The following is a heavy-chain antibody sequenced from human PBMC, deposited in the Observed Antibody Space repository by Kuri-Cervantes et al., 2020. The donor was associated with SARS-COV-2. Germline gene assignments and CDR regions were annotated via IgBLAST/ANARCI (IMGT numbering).Heavy chain of an antibody. Sequence: GGSLRLSCAASGYTFIYSHMSWIRQAPGKGLEWVSYISSDSSHTNNAESVKGRFTISRDNAKNSLYLQMNSLRAEDTAVYYCARGIVGPNYGYTGSYFDSWGQGTLVTVSS. D-gene: IGHD3-10*01. CDR2: ISSDSSHT. CDR3: ARGIVGPNYGYTGSYFDS. CDR1: GYTFIYSH. J-gene: IGHJ4*02. V-gene: IGHV3-11*06.